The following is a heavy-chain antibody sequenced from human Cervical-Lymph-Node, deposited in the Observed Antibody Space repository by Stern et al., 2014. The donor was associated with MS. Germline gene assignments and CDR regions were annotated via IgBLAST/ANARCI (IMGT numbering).Heavy chain of an antibody. V-gene: IGHV3-30*04. CDR2: ISYDGSNK. CDR3: EGGSYDRYYGMDV. D-gene: IGHD1-26*01. J-gene: IGHJ6*02. CDR1: GFTFSSYA. Sequence: VQLEESGGGVVQPGRSLRLSCAASGFTFSSYAMHWVRQAPGKGLEWVAVISYDGSNKYYADSVKGRLSISRDNSKNTLYLQMNSLRAEDTAVYYCEGGSYDRYYGMDVWGQGTTVTVSS.